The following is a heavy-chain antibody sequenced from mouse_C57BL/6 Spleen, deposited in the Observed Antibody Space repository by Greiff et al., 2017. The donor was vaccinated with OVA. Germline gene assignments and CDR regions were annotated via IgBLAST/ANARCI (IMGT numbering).Heavy chain of an antibody. CDR3: ARNRWLLPYYYAMDY. V-gene: IGHV2-9-1*01. D-gene: IGHD2-3*01. Sequence: VKLMESGPGLVAPSQSLSITCTVSGFSLTSYAISWVRQPPGKGLEWLGVIGTGGGTNYNSALKSRLSISKDNSKSQVFLKMNSLQTDDRARYYCARNRWLLPYYYAMDYWGQGTSVTVSS. J-gene: IGHJ4*01. CDR1: GFSLTSYA. CDR2: IGTGGGT.